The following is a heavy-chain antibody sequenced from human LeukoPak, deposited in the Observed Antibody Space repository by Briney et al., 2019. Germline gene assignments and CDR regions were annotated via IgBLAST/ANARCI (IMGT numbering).Heavy chain of an antibody. D-gene: IGHD4-23*01. CDR2: IRHDGSDK. V-gene: IGHV3-30*02. Sequence: PGGSLRLSCAASGFTFSGYGMHWVRQAPCKGLEWVAFIRHDGSDKYHADSVKGRFTISRDDSKNTLYLQMDSLRAEDMAVYYCAKLDYGGNGDYWGQGTLVTVSS. CDR1: GFTFSGYG. CDR3: AKLDYGGNGDY. J-gene: IGHJ4*02.